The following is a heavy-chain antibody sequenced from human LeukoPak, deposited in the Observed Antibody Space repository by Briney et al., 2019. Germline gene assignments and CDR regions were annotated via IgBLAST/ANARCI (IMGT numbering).Heavy chain of an antibody. CDR1: GFTFSSYG. CDR3: ARIPSLIVGGFDY. Sequence: GGSLRLSCAASGFTFSSYGMHWVRQAPGKGLEWVAFIRYDGSNKYYADSVKGRFTISRDNAKNSLYLQMNSLRAEDTAVYYCARIPSLIVGGFDYWGQGTLVIVSS. J-gene: IGHJ4*02. D-gene: IGHD2-15*01. CDR2: IRYDGSNK. V-gene: IGHV3-30*02.